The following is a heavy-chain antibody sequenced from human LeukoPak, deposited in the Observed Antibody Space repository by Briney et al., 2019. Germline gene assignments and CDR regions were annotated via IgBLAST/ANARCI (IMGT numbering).Heavy chain of an antibody. CDR2: FDPEDGET. V-gene: IGHV1-24*01. D-gene: IGHD6-19*01. J-gene: IGHJ4*02. Sequence: ASVKVSCKVCGYTLTELSMHWVRQAPGKGLEWMGGFDPEDGETIYAQKFQGRVTMTEDTSTDTAYMELSSLRSEDTAVYYCATVGIAVAGNPVRFLDYWGQGTLVTVSS. CDR3: ATVGIAVAGNPVRFLDY. CDR1: GYTLTELS.